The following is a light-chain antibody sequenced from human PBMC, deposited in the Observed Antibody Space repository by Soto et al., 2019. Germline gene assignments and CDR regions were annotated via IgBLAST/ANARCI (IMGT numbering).Light chain of an antibody. J-gene: IGKJ1*01. Sequence: ETVMTQSPDTLSVSPGEGAVLSCRASQSVRSYVAWYQMRPGQAPRVLIYGASTRATGIPTRFSGSGSGTEFTLTIDSLQAEDSAVYYCQQYQDWPTTFGQGTRVET. CDR3: QQYQDWPTT. CDR1: QSVRSY. CDR2: GAS. V-gene: IGKV3-15*01.